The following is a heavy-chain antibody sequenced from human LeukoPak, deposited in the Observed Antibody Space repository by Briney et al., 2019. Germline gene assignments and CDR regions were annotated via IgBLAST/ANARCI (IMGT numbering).Heavy chain of an antibody. V-gene: IGHV4-59*01. D-gene: IGHD3-22*01. J-gene: IGHJ4*02. CDR3: ASDSSGYYFNY. Sequence: SETLSLTCTVSGGSISSCYWSWIRQPPGKGLEWIGYIYYSGSTNYNPSLKSRVSISVDTSKNQFSLKLSSVTAADTAVYYCASDSSGYYFNYWGQGTLVTVSS. CDR1: GGSISSCY. CDR2: IYYSGST.